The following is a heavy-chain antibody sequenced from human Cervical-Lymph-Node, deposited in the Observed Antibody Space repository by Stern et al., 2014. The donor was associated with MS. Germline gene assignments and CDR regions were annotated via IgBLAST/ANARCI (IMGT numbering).Heavy chain of an antibody. V-gene: IGHV5-51*03. CDR2: IYPGDADT. CDR1: GYSFATYW. CDR3: ARPGDDTAKYGLDV. Sequence: VQLPESGAEVKQPGESLKLSCKGSGYSFATYWIGWVRQMPGKGLEGMGTIYPGDADTRYSPSFQGQVTISADKSISTADLHWSSLKASDTAMYYCARPGDDTAKYGLDVWGQGTTVTVSS. D-gene: IGHD5-18*01. J-gene: IGHJ6*02.